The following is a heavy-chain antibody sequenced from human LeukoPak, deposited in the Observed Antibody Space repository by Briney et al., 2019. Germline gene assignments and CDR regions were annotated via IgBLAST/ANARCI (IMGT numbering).Heavy chain of an antibody. CDR2: INANNDGS. D-gene: IGHD3-3*01. J-gene: IGHJ3*02. CDR3: ARKRGVGVDTNAFDM. Sequence: GASVKVSCKASGYTITGYYMHWVRQAPGQGVEWMGWINANNDGSIYAQKFQGRVTMTRDTSINTAYMELSRLRSDDTAVYYCARKRGVGVDTNAFDMWGQGTMVTVSS. V-gene: IGHV1-2*02. CDR1: GYTITGYY.